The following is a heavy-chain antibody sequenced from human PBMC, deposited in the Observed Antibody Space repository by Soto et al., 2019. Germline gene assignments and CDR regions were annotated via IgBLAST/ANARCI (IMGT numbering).Heavy chain of an antibody. CDR2: IEYNAKNR. V-gene: IGHV3-33*05. J-gene: IGHJ6*02. D-gene: IGHD2-15*01. CDR3: ARAGDDYCSGTRCFHYYGLDV. Sequence: QVQLVESGGGVVQPGTSLRLSCTASGFTFNSYGIHWVRQAPGKGLEWLALIEYNAKNRFYADSVKGRFSISRDNSRNTVYLQVNGLRAEDTAVYSCARAGDDYCSGTRCFHYYGLDVWGQGTTVIVSS. CDR1: GFTFNSYG.